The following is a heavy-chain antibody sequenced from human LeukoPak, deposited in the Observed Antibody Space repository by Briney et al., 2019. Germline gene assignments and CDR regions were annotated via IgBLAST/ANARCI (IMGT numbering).Heavy chain of an antibody. D-gene: IGHD5-24*01. V-gene: IGHV1-69*13. Sequence: SVKVSCKASGGTFSSYAISWVRQAPGQGLEWMGGIIPIFGTANYAQKFQGRVTITADESTSTAYMELSSLRSEDTAVYYCARGINGGDYYYHHLDVRGKGTTVTVSS. CDR2: IIPIFGTA. CDR1: GGTFSSYA. CDR3: ARGINGGDYYYHHLDV. J-gene: IGHJ6*03.